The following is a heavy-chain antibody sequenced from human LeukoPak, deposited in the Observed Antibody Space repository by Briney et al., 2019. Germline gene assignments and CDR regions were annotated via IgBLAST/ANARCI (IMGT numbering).Heavy chain of an antibody. V-gene: IGHV4-39*01. CDR1: VGSMSSSSYY. CDR2: IFYSGST. Sequence: PSETLSLTCSFSVGSMSSSSYYWGWIRQPPGKGLEYIRSIFYSGSTYYTPSLKSRVTIAVDTSKNQFSLKLSSVTAADTAVYYYARCSSSWYAHFDYWGQGTLVTVSS. D-gene: IGHD6-13*01. J-gene: IGHJ4*02. CDR3: ARCSSSWYAHFDY.